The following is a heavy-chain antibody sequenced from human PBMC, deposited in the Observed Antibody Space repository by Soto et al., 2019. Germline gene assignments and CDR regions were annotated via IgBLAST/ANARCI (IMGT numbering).Heavy chain of an antibody. Sequence: EVQLLESGGGLVQPGGSLTLSCAAAGFTFSNYAIDWVRQAPGKGLQLVSAIRNSFSDGNTHYADSVKGRFTISIDNDKNTVFLEMNSRRAEDTAVYYCAKVFSPEGGNYFDHWGQGTLFNVSS. CDR1: GFTFSNYA. CDR3: AKVFSPEGGNYFDH. CDR2: IRNSFSDGNT. J-gene: IGHJ4*02. V-gene: IGHV3-23*01.